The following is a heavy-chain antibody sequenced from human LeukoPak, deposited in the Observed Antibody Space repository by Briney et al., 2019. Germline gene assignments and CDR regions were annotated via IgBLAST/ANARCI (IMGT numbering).Heavy chain of an antibody. Sequence: LETLSLTCTVSGGSISSSSYYWGWIRQPPGKGLEWIGSIYYSGSTYYNPSLKSRVTISVDTSKNQFSLKLSSVTAADTAVYYCARSFRIFGVVIPEGDWFDPWGQGTLVTVSS. CDR1: GGSISSSSYY. D-gene: IGHD3-3*01. CDR3: ARSFRIFGVVIPEGDWFDP. CDR2: IYYSGST. V-gene: IGHV4-39*07. J-gene: IGHJ5*02.